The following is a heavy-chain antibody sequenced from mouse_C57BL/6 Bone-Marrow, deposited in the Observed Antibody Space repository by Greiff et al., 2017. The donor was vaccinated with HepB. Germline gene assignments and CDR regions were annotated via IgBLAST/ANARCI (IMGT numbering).Heavy chain of an antibody. CDR3: ARAYDYDDYFDY. J-gene: IGHJ2*01. V-gene: IGHV5-16*01. Sequence: DVKLVESEGGLVQPGSSMKLSCTASGFTFSDYYMAWVRQVPEKGLEWVANINYDGSSTYYLDSLKSRFIISRDNAKNILYLQMSSLKSEDTATYYCARAYDYDDYFDYWGQGTTLTVSS. D-gene: IGHD2-4*01. CDR1: GFTFSDYY. CDR2: INYDGSST.